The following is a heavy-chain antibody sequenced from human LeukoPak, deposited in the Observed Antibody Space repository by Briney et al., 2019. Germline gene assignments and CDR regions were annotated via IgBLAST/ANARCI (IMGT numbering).Heavy chain of an antibody. J-gene: IGHJ3*02. CDR1: GYSFTSYW. D-gene: IGHD2-15*01. CDR3: ARRRHCSGGSCYSDAFDI. CDR2: IYPGDSDT. V-gene: IGHV5-51*01. Sequence: GESLKISCKGSGYSFTSYWIGWVRQMPGKGLEWMGIIYPGDSDTRYSPSFQGQVTISADKSISTAYLQWSSLKASNTAMYYRARRRHCSGGSCYSDAFDIWGQGTMVTVSS.